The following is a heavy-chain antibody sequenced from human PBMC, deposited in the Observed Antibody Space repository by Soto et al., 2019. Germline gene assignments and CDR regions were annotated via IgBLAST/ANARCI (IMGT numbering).Heavy chain of an antibody. D-gene: IGHD3-10*01. V-gene: IGHV4-4*07. CDR1: GGSINSYW. J-gene: IGHJ4*02. CDR2: VYSSGTT. CDR3: ARDIGSYAYGEGY. Sequence: LSLTCSVSGGSINSYWWSWIRQPAGKGLEWIGRVYSSGTTDYNPSLNSRATLSVETSKNQFSLKLSSVTAADTAVYYCARDIGSYAYGEGYWGQGIQVTVSS.